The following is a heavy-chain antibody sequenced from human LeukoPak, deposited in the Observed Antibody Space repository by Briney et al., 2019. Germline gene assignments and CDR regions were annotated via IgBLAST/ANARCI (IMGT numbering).Heavy chain of an antibody. CDR1: VFTFSSYA. Sequence: GGSLRLSCAASVFTFSSYAMSWVRQAPGKGLEWVSAISGSGGRTYYADSVKGRFTISRDNSKNTLYLQMNSLRAEDTAVYYCARDGYGSYYYMDVWGKGTTVTISS. CDR3: ARDGYGSYYYMDV. CDR2: ISGSGGRT. V-gene: IGHV3-23*01. D-gene: IGHD5-12*01. J-gene: IGHJ6*03.